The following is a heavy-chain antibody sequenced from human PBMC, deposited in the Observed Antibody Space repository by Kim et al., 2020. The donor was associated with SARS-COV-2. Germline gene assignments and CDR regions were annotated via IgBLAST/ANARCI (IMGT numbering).Heavy chain of an antibody. CDR2: IYYSGST. CDR3: ASERRRYYYYGMDV. D-gene: IGHD1-1*01. CDR1: GGSISSSSYY. J-gene: IGHJ6*02. V-gene: IGHV4-39*01. Sequence: SETLSLTCTVSGGSISSSSYYWGWIRQPPGKGLEWIGSIYYSGSTYYNPSLKSRVTISVDTSKNQFSLKLSSVTAADTAVYYCASERRRYYYYGMDVWGQGTTVTVSS.